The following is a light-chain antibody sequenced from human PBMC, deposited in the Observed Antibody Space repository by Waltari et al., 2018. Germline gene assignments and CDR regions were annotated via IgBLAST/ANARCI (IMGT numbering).Light chain of an antibody. CDR3: MPALESPLT. CDR2: LGS. V-gene: IGKV2-28*01. Sequence: DIVMTQSPLSLPVTPGDPASISCRSSRGPLQRNGYKSLVWYLQRPGQSPQRLNYLGSKRASGVPDRFSCSGSGTNFTLKISRVEAEDVGVYFCMPALESPLTVGGGTKVEIK. CDR1: RGPLQRNGYKS. J-gene: IGKJ4*01.